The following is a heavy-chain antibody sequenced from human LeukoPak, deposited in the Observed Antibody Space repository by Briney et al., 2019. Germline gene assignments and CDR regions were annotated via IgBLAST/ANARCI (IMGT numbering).Heavy chain of an antibody. V-gene: IGHV3-11*04. J-gene: IGHJ6*03. Sequence: GGSLRLSCAASGLTFSDYYMSWIRQAPGKGLEWVSYISTSGSTRKYADSVKGRFTISRDNAKNSLYLQMNSLRAEDTAVYYCARDLVRRTWAVTGNYYYMDVWGKGTKVTVSS. D-gene: IGHD6-19*01. CDR2: ISTSGSTR. CDR1: GLTFSDYY. CDR3: ARDLVRRTWAVTGNYYYMDV.